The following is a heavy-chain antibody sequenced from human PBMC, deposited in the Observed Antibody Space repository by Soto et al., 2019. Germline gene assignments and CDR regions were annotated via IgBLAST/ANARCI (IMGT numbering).Heavy chain of an antibody. CDR2: IYHTGST. V-gene: IGHV4-30-2*01. CDR1: GDSMTRSGFA. D-gene: IGHD2-2*02. CDR3: ARVYTDGAFFDA. J-gene: IGHJ5*02. Sequence: PSETLSLTCAVSGDSMTRSGFAWSWVRQPPGQGLQWIGYIYHTGSTYYNPSLKSRLIVSLDTSSNHFSLRLTSVTAADTAIYYCARVYTDGAFFDAWGQGALVTVSS.